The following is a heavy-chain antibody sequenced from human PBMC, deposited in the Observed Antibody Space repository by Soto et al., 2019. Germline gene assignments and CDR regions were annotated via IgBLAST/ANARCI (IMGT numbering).Heavy chain of an antibody. Sequence: QVQLVESGGGVVQPGRSLRLSCAASGFSFSNYGMHWVRQAPGKGLEWVAVIWYDGSNKFYADSVKGRFTISRDNSKNTLYLQMNSLRAEDTAVYYCMGGTYYGDYWGQGTLGTVSS. J-gene: IGHJ4*02. V-gene: IGHV3-33*01. D-gene: IGHD1-26*01. CDR2: IWYDGSNK. CDR1: GFSFSNYG. CDR3: MGGTYYGDY.